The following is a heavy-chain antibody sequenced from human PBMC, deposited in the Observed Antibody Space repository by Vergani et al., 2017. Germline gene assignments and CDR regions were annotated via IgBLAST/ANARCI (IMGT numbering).Heavy chain of an antibody. CDR2: IYPADSDT. V-gene: IGHV5-51*01. Sequence: EVELVQSGPEMRKPGESLKISCKGSEYSFGNYWIGWVRQMPGKGLEWMGIIYPADSDTRYSPSFQGQVPISAAKSISTAFLQWDSLKASDTALYYCARHTTYTDSWGQGTLVTVSS. CDR1: EYSFGNYW. J-gene: IGHJ4*02. CDR3: ARHTTYTDS. D-gene: IGHD1-1*01.